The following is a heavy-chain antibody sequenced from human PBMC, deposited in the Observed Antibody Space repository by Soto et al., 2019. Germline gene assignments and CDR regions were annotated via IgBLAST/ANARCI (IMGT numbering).Heavy chain of an antibody. CDR1: GYTFTSYD. CDR3: ARVGRVTTVTTGYYYYMDV. J-gene: IGHJ6*03. V-gene: IGHV1-8*01. Sequence: ASVKVSCKASGYTFTSYDINWVRQATGQGLEWMGWMNPNSGNTGYAQKFQGRVTMTRNTSISTAYMELSSLRSEDTAVYYCARVGRVTTVTTGYYYYMDVWGKGTTVTVSS. D-gene: IGHD4-17*01. CDR2: MNPNSGNT.